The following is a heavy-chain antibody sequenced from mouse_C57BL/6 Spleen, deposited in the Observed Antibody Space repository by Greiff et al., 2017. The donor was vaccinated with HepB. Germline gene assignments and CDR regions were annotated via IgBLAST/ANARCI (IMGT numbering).Heavy chain of an antibody. D-gene: IGHD1-1*01. CDR2: IDPETGGT. J-gene: IGHJ2*01. Sequence: VQLQQSRAELVRPGASVTLSCKASGYTFTDYEMHWVKQTPVHGLEWIGAIDPETGGTAYNQKFKGKAILTADKSSSTAYMELRSLTSEDSAVYYCTRFTTVVERGFDYWGQGTTLTVSS. CDR1: GYTFTDYE. CDR3: TRFTTVVERGFDY. V-gene: IGHV1-15*01.